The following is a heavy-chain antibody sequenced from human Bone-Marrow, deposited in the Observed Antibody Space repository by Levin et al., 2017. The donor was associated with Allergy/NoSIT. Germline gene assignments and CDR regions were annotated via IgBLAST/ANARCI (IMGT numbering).Heavy chain of an antibody. CDR3: GVTPRRDPFDY. V-gene: IGHV3-7*01. D-gene: IGHD2-21*02. CDR1: GFTFSTYW. CDR2: IKGDGGEK. J-gene: IGHJ4*02. Sequence: GESLKISCAASGFTFSTYWMSWVRQAPGKGLEWVANIKGDGGEKYYVDSVKGRFTISRDNAKNSLYLQMNSLRVEDTAVYYCGVTPRRDPFDYWGQGTLVTVSS.